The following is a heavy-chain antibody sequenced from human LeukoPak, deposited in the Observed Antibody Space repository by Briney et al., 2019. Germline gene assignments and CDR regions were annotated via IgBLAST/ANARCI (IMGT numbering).Heavy chain of an antibody. CDR3: ARYDGDYVRAFDI. CDR2: IYSGGST. CDR1: GFTVSSNY. Sequence: GGSLRLSCAASGFTVSSNYMSWVRQAPGKGLEWVSVIYSGGSTYYADSVKGRFTISRDNSKNTLYLQMNSLRAEDTAVYYCARYDGDYVRAFDIWGQGTMVTVSS. D-gene: IGHD4-17*01. V-gene: IGHV3-66*01. J-gene: IGHJ3*02.